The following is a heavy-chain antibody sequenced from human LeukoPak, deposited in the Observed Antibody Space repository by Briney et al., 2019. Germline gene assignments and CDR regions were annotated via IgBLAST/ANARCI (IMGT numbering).Heavy chain of an antibody. CDR2: MNPNSGNT. Sequence: ASVKVSCKAPGYTFTSYDINWVRQATGQGLEWMGWMNPNSGNTSYAQKFQGRVTMTRDTSTSTVYMELSSLRSEDTAVYYCARDGGGSYFWFDPWGQGTLVTVSS. CDR3: ARDGGGSYFWFDP. D-gene: IGHD1-26*01. J-gene: IGHJ5*02. CDR1: GYTFTSYD. V-gene: IGHV1-8*01.